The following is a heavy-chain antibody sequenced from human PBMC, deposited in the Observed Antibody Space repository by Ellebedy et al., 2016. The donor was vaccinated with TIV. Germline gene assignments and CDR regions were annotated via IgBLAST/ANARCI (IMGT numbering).Heavy chain of an antibody. D-gene: IGHD3-10*01. Sequence: GGSLRLXCAASGFTFDDYAMHWVRQAPGKGLEWVSLISWDGGSTYYADSVKGRFTISRDNSKNSLYLQMNSLRAEDTALYYCAKDRGSGSYYYYYYGMDVWGQGTTVTVSS. CDR3: AKDRGSGSYYYYYYGMDV. CDR1: GFTFDDYA. J-gene: IGHJ6*02. CDR2: ISWDGGST. V-gene: IGHV3-43D*03.